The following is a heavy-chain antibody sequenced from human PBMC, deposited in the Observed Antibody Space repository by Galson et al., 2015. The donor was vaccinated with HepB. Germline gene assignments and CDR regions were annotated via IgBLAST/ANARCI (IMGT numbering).Heavy chain of an antibody. Sequence: SLRLSCAASGFSFDTYAMSWVRQAPGKSLEWVSSISGAGHNTYYADAVRGRFTISRDNSKNTVYLQMISLRDVDTAMYYCAKDPEFDIYTEPSPTFDYGGRGPLVTVSS. CDR3: AKDPEFDIYTEPSPTFDY. J-gene: IGHJ4*02. V-gene: IGHV3-23*01. CDR1: GFSFDTYA. D-gene: IGHD3-9*01. CDR2: ISGAGHNT.